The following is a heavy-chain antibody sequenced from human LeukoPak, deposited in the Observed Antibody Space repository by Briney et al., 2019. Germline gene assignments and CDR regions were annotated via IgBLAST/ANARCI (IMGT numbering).Heavy chain of an antibody. CDR2: INHSGST. D-gene: IGHD3-10*01. Sequence: PSETLSLTCAVYGGSFSGYYWSWIRQPPGKGLEWIGEINHSGSTNYNPSLKSRVTISVDTSKNQFSLKLSSVTAADTAVYYCARGRGGITMVRYVYWGQGTLVTVSS. CDR1: GGSFSGYY. J-gene: IGHJ4*02. CDR3: ARGRGGITMVRYVY. V-gene: IGHV4-34*01.